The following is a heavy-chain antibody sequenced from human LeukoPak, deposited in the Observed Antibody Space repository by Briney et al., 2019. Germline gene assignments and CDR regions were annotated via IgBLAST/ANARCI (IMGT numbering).Heavy chain of an antibody. J-gene: IGHJ6*02. CDR1: GFTFSGSA. V-gene: IGHV3-73*01. Sequence: GGSLRLSCAASGFTFSGSAMHWVRQASGEGLEWVGRIRSKADNYATAYAASVKGRYTISRDDSKNTAYLQMNSLKTEDTAVYYCTKFYYDVLTGYRGMDVWGQGTTVTVSS. CDR3: TKFYYDVLTGYRGMDV. CDR2: IRSKADNYAT. D-gene: IGHD3-9*01.